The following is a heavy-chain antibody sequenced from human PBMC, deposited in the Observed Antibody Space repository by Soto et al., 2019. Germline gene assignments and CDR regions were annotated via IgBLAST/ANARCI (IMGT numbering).Heavy chain of an antibody. D-gene: IGHD2-15*01. V-gene: IGHV1-46*01. Sequence: QVQLVQSGAEVKKPGASVKVSCKASGYTFTSYYMHWVRQAPGQGLEWMGIINPSGGSTSYAQKFQGRVTMTRDTSTSTVYMELSSLRSEDMAVYYCARATEVVAAPLDHWGQGTLVTVSS. J-gene: IGHJ4*02. CDR3: ARATEVVAAPLDH. CDR2: INPSGGST. CDR1: GYTFTSYY.